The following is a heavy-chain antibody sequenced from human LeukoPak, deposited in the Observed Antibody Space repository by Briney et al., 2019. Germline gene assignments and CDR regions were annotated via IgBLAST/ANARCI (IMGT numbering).Heavy chain of an antibody. CDR2: ISYSGST. CDR3: ASCSGNYFSPDAFDI. V-gene: IGHV4-39*01. Sequence: SETLSLTCTVSGDSISSSNYYWGWIRQPPGKGLEWIGSISYSGSTYYNLSLKSRVTISADTSKNQFSLKLSSVTAADTAVYYCASCSGNYFSPDAFDIWGQGTMVTVSS. CDR1: GDSISSSNYY. D-gene: IGHD2/OR15-2a*01. J-gene: IGHJ3*02.